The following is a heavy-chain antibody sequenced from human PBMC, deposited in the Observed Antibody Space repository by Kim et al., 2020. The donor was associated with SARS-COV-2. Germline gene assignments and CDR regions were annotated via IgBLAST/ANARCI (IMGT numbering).Heavy chain of an antibody. CDR2: IYYSGIA. Sequence: SETLSLTCTVSGGSVSSGSYYWSWIRQPPGKGLEWIGYIYYSGIANYNPSLRSRVTISVDTSKNQFSLKLSSVTAADTAVYYCARGGGWGMPMVTTHNWFDTWGQGTLVTVSS. J-gene: IGHJ5*02. CDR1: GGSVSSGSYY. D-gene: IGHD2-8*01. V-gene: IGHV4-61*01. CDR3: ARGGGWGMPMVTTHNWFDT.